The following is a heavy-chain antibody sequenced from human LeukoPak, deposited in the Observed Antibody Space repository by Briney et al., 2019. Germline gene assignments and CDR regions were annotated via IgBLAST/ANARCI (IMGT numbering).Heavy chain of an antibody. V-gene: IGHV3-33*01. CDR2: MWYDGSNK. D-gene: IGHD3-3*01. J-gene: IGHJ4*02. CDR3: ARGVITIFGVGYYFDY. CDR1: GFTFSSYG. Sequence: GGSLTLSCTVSGFTFSSYGMHWIRQAPGKGLEWVGVMWYDGSNKYYADSVKGRFTISRDNSKNTLYLQMNSLRAEDTAVYYCARGVITIFGVGYYFDYWGQGTLVTVSS.